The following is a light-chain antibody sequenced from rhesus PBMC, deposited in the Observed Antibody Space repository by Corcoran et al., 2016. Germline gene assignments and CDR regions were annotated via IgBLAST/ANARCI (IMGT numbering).Light chain of an antibody. J-gene: IGKJ2*01. CDR3: QHGYSTPPS. Sequence: DIQMTQSPSSLSASVGDRVTITCLASENVNNYLNWYQQKPGKAPKLLIYKASTLQSGVPSRFSGSGAGTDYTCTISSLQPEDVATYYCQHGYSTPPSFGRGTKVEIK. CDR2: KAS. CDR1: ENVNNY. V-gene: IGKV1-74*01.